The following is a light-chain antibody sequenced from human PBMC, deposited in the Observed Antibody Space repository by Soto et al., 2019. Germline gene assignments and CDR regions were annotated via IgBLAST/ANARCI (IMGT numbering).Light chain of an antibody. CDR3: MQDLQYPWT. J-gene: IGKJ2*02. CDR2: LGS. V-gene: IGKV2-28*01. Sequence: DIVMTQSPLSLPVTPGEPASISCRSSQSLLHSNGYNYLDWYLQKPGQSPQLLIYLGSNRASGVPDRFSGSGSGTDFTLKISRVEAEDVGVYYCMQDLQYPWTFGQGTKLEIK. CDR1: QSLLHSNGYNY.